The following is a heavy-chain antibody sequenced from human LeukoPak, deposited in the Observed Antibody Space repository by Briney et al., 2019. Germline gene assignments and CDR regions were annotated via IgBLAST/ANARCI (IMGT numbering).Heavy chain of an antibody. CDR1: GGSISSSSYY. D-gene: IGHD6-19*01. V-gene: IGHV4-39*07. Sequence: SQTLSLTCTVSGGSISSSSYYWGWIRQPPGKGLEWIGEINHSGSTNYNPSLKSRVTISVDTSKNQFSLKLSSVTAADTAVYYCARRAAYLIAVAGYFDYWGQGTLVTVSS. CDR3: ARRAAYLIAVAGYFDY. J-gene: IGHJ4*02. CDR2: INHSGST.